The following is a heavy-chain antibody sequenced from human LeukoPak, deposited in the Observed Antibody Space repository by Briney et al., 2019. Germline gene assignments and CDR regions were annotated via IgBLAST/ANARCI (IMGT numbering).Heavy chain of an antibody. D-gene: IGHD3-10*02. CDR3: AELGITMIGGV. Sequence: GGSLRLSCATSGFTFSNYGMHWVRQAPGKGLEWVAFVRNDGSDKYYADSVKGRFTISRDNAKNSLYLQMNSLRAEDTAVYYCAELGITMIGGVWGKGTTVTISS. V-gene: IGHV3-30*02. J-gene: IGHJ6*04. CDR2: VRNDGSDK. CDR1: GFTFSNYG.